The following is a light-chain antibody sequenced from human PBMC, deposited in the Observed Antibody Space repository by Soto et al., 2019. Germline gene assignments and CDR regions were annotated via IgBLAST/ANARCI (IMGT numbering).Light chain of an antibody. V-gene: IGKV3-20*01. CDR1: QSVNTIY. Sequence: EIVLTQSPGTPSLSPGESATLSCRASQSVNTIYLAWYQHKPGQAPRLLIYGASSRATDIPDRFSGSGSGTDFTLTINGLEPEDVAVYYCQQYGNSPYTFGQGTKLEIK. CDR3: QQYGNSPYT. J-gene: IGKJ2*01. CDR2: GAS.